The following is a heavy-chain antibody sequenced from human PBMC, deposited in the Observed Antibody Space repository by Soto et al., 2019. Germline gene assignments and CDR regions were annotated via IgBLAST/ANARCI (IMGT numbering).Heavy chain of an antibody. Sequence: QVQLQESGPGLVKPSETLSLTCTVSGGSVSSGSYYWSWIRQPPGKGLEWIGYIYYSGSTNYNPSLKRRVTISVDTSKNQFSLKLSSVTAADTAVYYCASVTRTCISTSCYRYYCGMDVWGQGTTVTVSS. J-gene: IGHJ6*02. V-gene: IGHV4-61*01. D-gene: IGHD2-2*02. CDR3: ASVTRTCISTSCYRYYCGMDV. CDR2: IYYSGST. CDR1: GGSVSSGSYY.